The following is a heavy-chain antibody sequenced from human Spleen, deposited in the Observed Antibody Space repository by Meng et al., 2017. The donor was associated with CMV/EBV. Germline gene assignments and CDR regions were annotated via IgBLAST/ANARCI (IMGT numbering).Heavy chain of an antibody. J-gene: IGHJ6*02. CDR1: GFTFSSYA. CDR3: AKQDYDILTGHYYGMDV. CDR2: ISYDGSNK. D-gene: IGHD3-9*01. V-gene: IGHV3-30*04. Sequence: GGSLRLSCAASGFTFSSYAMHWVRQAPGKGLEWVAVISYDGSNKYYADSVKGRFTISRDNSKNTLYLQMNSLRAEDTAVYYCAKQDYDILTGHYYGMDVWGQGTTVTVSS.